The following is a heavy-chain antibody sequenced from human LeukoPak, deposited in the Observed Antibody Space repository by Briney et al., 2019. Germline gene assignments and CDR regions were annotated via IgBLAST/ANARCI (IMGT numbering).Heavy chain of an antibody. CDR1: RFTLCDFW. Sequence: GGSLNLSCTASRFTLCDFWLHWVRQTPAKGVVWVSRINGDASSTSYADSVKGRFTISRDNAKNTVFLQMNSLRAEDTAVYYCARPLYGSGNYYHYWGQGALVTVSS. D-gene: IGHD3-10*01. CDR2: INGDASST. J-gene: IGHJ4*02. CDR3: ARPLYGSGNYYHY. V-gene: IGHV3-74*01.